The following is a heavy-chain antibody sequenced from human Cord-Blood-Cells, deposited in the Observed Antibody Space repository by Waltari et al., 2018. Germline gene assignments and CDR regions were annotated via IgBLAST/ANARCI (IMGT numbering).Heavy chain of an antibody. J-gene: IGHJ4*02. CDR3: ARGRKGSTVTDY. V-gene: IGHV3-48*02. CDR1: GFTFSSYS. Sequence: EVQLVESGGGLVQPGGSLRLSCAASGFTFSSYSMNWVRQAPGKGLEWVSYISSSSSNTIYYADSVKGRFTISRDNAKNSLYLQMNSLRDEDTAVYYCARGRKGSTVTDYWGQGTLVTVSS. CDR2: ISSSSSNTI. D-gene: IGHD4-17*01.